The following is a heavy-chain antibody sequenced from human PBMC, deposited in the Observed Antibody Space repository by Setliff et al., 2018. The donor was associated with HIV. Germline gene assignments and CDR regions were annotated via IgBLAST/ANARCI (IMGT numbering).Heavy chain of an antibody. D-gene: IGHD3-10*01. J-gene: IGHJ4*02. CDR2: IRSDGSNK. CDR3: AKDKGQKYADY. V-gene: IGHV3-30*02. Sequence: GGSLSLSCATSGLTFSNCGMHWVRQAPGKGLEWVASIRSDGSNKYYADSVTGRFTISRDDSKNTPYLQMNSLRAEDTAVYYCAKDKGQKYADYWGQGTMVTVSS. CDR1: GLTFSNCG.